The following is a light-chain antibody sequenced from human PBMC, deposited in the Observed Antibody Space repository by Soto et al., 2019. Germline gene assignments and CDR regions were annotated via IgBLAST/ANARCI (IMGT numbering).Light chain of an antibody. CDR3: MQGLRTPFT. J-gene: IGKJ3*01. V-gene: IGKV2-28*01. CDR2: LGS. Sequence: DAVMTQSPLSLPVTLGEPASISCRSSRSLLHSDGYNYLDWYLQKPGQSPQLLIYLGSNRASGVPDRFSGSGSGTDFTLRISRVEAEDIGVYYCMQGLRTPFTFGPGTRMDIE. CDR1: RSLLHSDGYNY.